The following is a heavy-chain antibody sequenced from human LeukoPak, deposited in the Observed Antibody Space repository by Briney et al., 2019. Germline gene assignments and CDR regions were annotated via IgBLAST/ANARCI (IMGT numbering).Heavy chain of an antibody. D-gene: IGHD3-9*01. V-gene: IGHV3-23*01. Sequence: GGSLRLSCAASGFTFSSYAMSWVGQAPGKGREGVSAISGSGGRTYYADSVKGRFTISRDNSKNTLYLQMNSLRAADTAVYYCAKGRTPFDPYFDSWGQGTLVTVSS. J-gene: IGHJ4*02. CDR2: ISGSGGRT. CDR3: AKGRTPFDPYFDS. CDR1: GFTFSSYA.